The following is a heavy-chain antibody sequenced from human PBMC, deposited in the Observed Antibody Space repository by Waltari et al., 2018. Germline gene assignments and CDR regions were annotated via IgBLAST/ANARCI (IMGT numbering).Heavy chain of an antibody. D-gene: IGHD3-10*01. Sequence: QVQLQESGPRLVKPSQTLSLTCTVSGDSMTNGDYYWNWIRQPPGRGLEWIGNINFSGSTYFNPSLESRVTISVDTSTNQFSLKVTSVTAADTAVYCCVRGGLWFTDLSDSWGQGILVAVSS. V-gene: IGHV4-30-4*08. J-gene: IGHJ5*01. CDR2: INFSGST. CDR1: GDSMTNGDYY. CDR3: VRGGLWFTDLSDS.